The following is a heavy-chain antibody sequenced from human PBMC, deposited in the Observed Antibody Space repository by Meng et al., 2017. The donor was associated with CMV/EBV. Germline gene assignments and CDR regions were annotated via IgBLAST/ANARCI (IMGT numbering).Heavy chain of an antibody. J-gene: IGHJ4*02. CDR2: IHYSGST. D-gene: IGHD3-10*01. CDR3: ARGRGFGY. V-gene: IGHV4-61*01. CDR1: GGSVSSGSYY. Sequence: GSLRLFCTVSGGSVSSGSYYWTWIRQPPGKGLEWIGYIHYSGSTNYNPSLKSRVTISLDTSKNQFSLRLSSVTSADTAVYYCARGRGFGYWGQGTLVTVSS.